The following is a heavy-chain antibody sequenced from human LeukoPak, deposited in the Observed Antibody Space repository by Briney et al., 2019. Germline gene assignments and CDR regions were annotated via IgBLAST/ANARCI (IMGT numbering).Heavy chain of an antibody. J-gene: IGHJ3*02. D-gene: IGHD2-2*01. V-gene: IGHV3-9*01. CDR2: ISWNSGSI. CDR3: AGSWCSGTGCFPSRGRFDI. Sequence: GGSLRLSCAASGFTFDDYAMHWVRQAPGKGLEWVSSISWNSGSIGYADSVKGRFTISRDNAKNSLYLQMNSLRAEDTALYYCAGSWCSGTGCFPSRGRFDIWGQGTMVTVSS. CDR1: GFTFDDYA.